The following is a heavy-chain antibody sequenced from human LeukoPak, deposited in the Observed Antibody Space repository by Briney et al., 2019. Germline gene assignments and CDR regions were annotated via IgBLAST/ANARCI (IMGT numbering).Heavy chain of an antibody. D-gene: IGHD4-17*01. CDR2: ISAYNGNT. V-gene: IGHV1-18*01. Sequence: GASVKVSCKASGYTFTSYGISWVRQAPGQGLEWMGWISAYNGNTNYAQKLQGRVTMTTDTPTSTAYMELRSLRSDDTAVYYCARGRKPDYGDSESFDYWGQGTLVTVSS. CDR3: ARGRKPDYGDSESFDY. CDR1: GYTFTSYG. J-gene: IGHJ4*02.